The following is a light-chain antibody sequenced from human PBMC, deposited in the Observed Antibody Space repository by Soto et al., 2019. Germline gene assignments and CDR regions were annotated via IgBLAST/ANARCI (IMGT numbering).Light chain of an antibody. CDR2: KAS. J-gene: IGKJ1*01. CDR1: QTINSW. CDR3: QQYKSYSSWT. V-gene: IGKV1-5*03. Sequence: DIQMTQSPSTLSASVGGRVSITCRASQTINSWLAWYQQKPGKAPKLLIYKASYLQSWVPSTFSGSGSGTEFTLTISSLQPDDFATYYCQQYKSYSSWTFGQGTKVDI.